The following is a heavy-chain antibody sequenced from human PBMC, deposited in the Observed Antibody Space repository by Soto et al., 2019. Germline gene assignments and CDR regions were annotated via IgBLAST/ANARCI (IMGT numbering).Heavy chain of an antibody. J-gene: IGHJ3*02. CDR2: IYYSGST. D-gene: IGHD2-21*01. V-gene: IGHV4-39*01. Sequence: SETLALTCAVSGGSISSSGDYWGWIRQPPGKGLEWIGSIYYSGSTYYNPSLKSRVTISVDTSKNQFSLKLSSVTAADTAVYNCASHRLVVIAIEGSFPADDAFDIWGKGTMVTVSS. CDR3: ASHRLVVIAIEGSFPADDAFDI. CDR1: GGSISSSGDY.